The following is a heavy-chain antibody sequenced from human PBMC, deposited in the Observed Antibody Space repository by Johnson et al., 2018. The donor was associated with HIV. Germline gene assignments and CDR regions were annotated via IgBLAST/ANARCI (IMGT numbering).Heavy chain of an antibody. CDR1: GFTLTTHA. V-gene: IGHV3-74*02. CDR2: ISSDGTDT. Sequence: VQLVESGGDMVQPGRSLRLSCAASGFTLTTHAMHWVRQGPGKGLVWVSRISSDGTDTYYADSVKGRFTISRDNARNTMFVQMKSLRAEDTAVYYCARSGPNWAFDFWGQGTMVTVSS. J-gene: IGHJ3*01. D-gene: IGHD1-1*01. CDR3: ARSGPNWAFDF.